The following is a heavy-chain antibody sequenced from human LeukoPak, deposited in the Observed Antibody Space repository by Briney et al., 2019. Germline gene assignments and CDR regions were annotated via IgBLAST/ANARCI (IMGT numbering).Heavy chain of an antibody. Sequence: GGSLRLSCAASGFTFSSYEMNWVRQAPGKGLEWASYISSSGSTIYYADSVKGRFTISRDNAKNSLYLQMNSLRAEDTAGYYCARDRDTLWFGEFQYYYGMDVWDQGTTVTVSS. D-gene: IGHD3-10*01. V-gene: IGHV3-48*03. J-gene: IGHJ6*02. CDR2: ISSSGSTI. CDR1: GFTFSSYE. CDR3: ARDRDTLWFGEFQYYYGMDV.